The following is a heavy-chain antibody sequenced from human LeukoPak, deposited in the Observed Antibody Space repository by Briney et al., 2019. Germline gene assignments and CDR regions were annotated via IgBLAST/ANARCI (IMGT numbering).Heavy chain of an antibody. CDR1: GFTFSSCG. J-gene: IGHJ5*02. D-gene: IGHD2/OR15-2a*01. CDR2: IRYDGTNK. CDR3: AKEGPNINWFDP. Sequence: PGGTLRLSCAASGFTFSSCGLHWVRRAPGKEVVGVAFIRYDGTNKYYADSVKGRFTISRDNSKNTLYLQMNSPRAEDTAVYYCAKEGPNINWFDPWGQGTLVTVSS. V-gene: IGHV3-30*02.